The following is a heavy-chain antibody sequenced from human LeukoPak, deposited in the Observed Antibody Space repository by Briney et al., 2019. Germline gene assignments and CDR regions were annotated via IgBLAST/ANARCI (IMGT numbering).Heavy chain of an antibody. CDR3: ARRVVVTGADNAFDI. J-gene: IGHJ3*02. CDR1: GYTFTSYY. V-gene: IGHV1-46*01. Sequence: ASVKVSCKASGYTFTSYYTHWVRQAPGQGLEWMGIINPSGGSTSYAQKFQGRVTITTDESTSTAYMELSSLRSEDTAVYYCARRVVVTGADNAFDIWGQGTMVTVSS. CDR2: INPSGGST. D-gene: IGHD2-15*01.